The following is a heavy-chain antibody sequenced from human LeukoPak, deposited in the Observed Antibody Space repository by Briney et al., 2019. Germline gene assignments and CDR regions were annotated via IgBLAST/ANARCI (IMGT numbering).Heavy chain of an antibody. CDR2: IYIKST. Sequence: LETLSLTCTVSGGSISTFSWSWIRQFPGKGLEWIGSIYIKSTNYNPSLKSRVAISVDTSKNQFSLRLDSVTTADTAVYYCARDTTVAAGMQYWGQGTLVTVSS. CDR1: GGSISTFS. D-gene: IGHD6-19*01. J-gene: IGHJ4*02. V-gene: IGHV4-59*01. CDR3: ARDTTVAAGMQY.